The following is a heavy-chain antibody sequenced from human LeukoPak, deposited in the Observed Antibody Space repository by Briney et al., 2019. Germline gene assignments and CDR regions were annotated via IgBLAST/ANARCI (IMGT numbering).Heavy chain of an antibody. D-gene: IGHD2-15*01. CDR1: GFTFSSYS. CDR3: ARGPADIVVVVAATTYY. Sequence: PGGSLRLSCAASGFTFSSYSMNWVRQAPGKGLEWVSSISSSSYIYYADSVKGRFTISRDNAKNSLYLQMNSLRAEDTAVYYCARGPADIVVVVAATTYYWGQGTLVTVSS. V-gene: IGHV3-21*01. J-gene: IGHJ4*02. CDR2: ISSSSYI.